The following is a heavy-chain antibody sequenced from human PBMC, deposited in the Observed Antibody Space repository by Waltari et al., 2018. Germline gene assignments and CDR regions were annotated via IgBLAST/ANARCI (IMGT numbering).Heavy chain of an antibody. CDR1: GFTFITYG. CDR2: INSEGSLI. CDR3: ARGGGSLDY. J-gene: IGHJ4*02. D-gene: IGHD3-10*01. Sequence: EVQLVESGGGLVRPGGSLRLPCAASGFTFITYGMHWVRQAPGKGLVWVERINSEGSLISYAASVKGRFTISRDNAKNTLYLQMNSLRAEDTAVYYCARGGGSLDYWGQGTQVTVSS. V-gene: IGHV3-74*01.